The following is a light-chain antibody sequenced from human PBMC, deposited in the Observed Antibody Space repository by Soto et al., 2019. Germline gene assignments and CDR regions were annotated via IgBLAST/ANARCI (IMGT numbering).Light chain of an antibody. J-gene: IGKJ4*01. CDR2: GAS. V-gene: IGKV1-27*01. CDR3: QKYNGAPLT. Sequence: DIQMAQSPSSLSASVGDRVTIACRASQDINYYLAGYQQKPGEAPKLLIYGASTLQSGVPSRFSGSGSGTDFTLTISGLQPEDVATYYCQKYNGAPLTFGGGTRVEI. CDR1: QDINYY.